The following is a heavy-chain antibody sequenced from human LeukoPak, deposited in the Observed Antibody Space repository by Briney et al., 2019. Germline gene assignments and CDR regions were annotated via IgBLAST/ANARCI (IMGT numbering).Heavy chain of an antibody. CDR1: GYTFTSYA. J-gene: IGHJ6*02. Sequence: ASVKVSCKASGYTFTSYAMHWVRQAPGQRLEWMGWSNAGNGNTKYSQEFQGRVTITRDTSASTAYMELNSLRAEDTAVYYCARGYSEDTAMDVWGQGTTVTVSS. D-gene: IGHD5-18*01. CDR3: ARGYSEDTAMDV. V-gene: IGHV1-3*02. CDR2: SNAGNGNT.